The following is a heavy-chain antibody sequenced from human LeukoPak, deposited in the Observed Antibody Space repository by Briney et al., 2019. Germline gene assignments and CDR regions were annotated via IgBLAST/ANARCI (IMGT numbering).Heavy chain of an antibody. D-gene: IGHD2-21*02. CDR3: ARLSIVVMTAPAI. J-gene: IGHJ3*02. V-gene: IGHV3-30*04. CDR2: ISYDGSNK. Sequence: PGRSLRLSCAASGFTFSSYAMHWVRQAPGKGLEWVAVISYDGSNKYYADSVKGRFTISRDNAKNSLYLQMNSLRAEDTAVYYCARLSIVVMTAPAIWGQGTMVTVSS. CDR1: GFTFSSYA.